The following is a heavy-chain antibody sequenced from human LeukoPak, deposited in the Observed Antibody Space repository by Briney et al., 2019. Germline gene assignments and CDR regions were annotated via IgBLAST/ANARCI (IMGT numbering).Heavy chain of an antibody. V-gene: IGHV3-23*01. CDR1: GFTFSTAS. Sequence: GGSLRLSCAASGFTFSTASLHWVRQAPGRGLEWVSAFDVGFGTYYPDSLKGRFTISRDNSKNTLFLQMNSLTAEDTAVYYCARSSGWWSLDYWGQGTLVTVSS. CDR2: FDVGFGT. J-gene: IGHJ4*02. CDR3: ARSSGWWSLDY. D-gene: IGHD6-19*01.